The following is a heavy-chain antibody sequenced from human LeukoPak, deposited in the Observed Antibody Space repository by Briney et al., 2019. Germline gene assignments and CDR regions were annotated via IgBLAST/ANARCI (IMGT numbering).Heavy chain of an antibody. Sequence: GGSLRLSCAASGFTFSSYDMHWVRQATGKGLEWVSAIGTAGDTYYPGSVKGRFTISRENAKNSLYLQMNSLRAGDTAVYYCARGNTYGDYPDYWGQGTLVTVSS. V-gene: IGHV3-13*01. CDR2: IGTAGDT. CDR1: GFTFSSYD. J-gene: IGHJ4*02. D-gene: IGHD4-17*01. CDR3: ARGNTYGDYPDY.